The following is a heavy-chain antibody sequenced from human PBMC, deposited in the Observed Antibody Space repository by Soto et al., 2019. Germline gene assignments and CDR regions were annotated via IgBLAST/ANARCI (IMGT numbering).Heavy chain of an antibody. Sequence: QVQLQESGPGLVKPSQTLSLTCTVSGCSITSDGYYWSRIRQHSGKGLEWIGYIYYIRFTYYNPSLKSRVTISAATSKNQLSLKLSSVTAADTAVYYCARSVFPWGQGTLVTVSS. J-gene: IGHJ5*02. CDR3: ARSVFP. CDR1: GCSITSDGYY. V-gene: IGHV4-31*03. CDR2: IYYIRFT.